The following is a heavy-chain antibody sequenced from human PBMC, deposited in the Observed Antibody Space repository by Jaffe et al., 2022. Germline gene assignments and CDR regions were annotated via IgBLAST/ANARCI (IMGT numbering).Heavy chain of an antibody. CDR3: ARGRRAVVVVAAYMDV. J-gene: IGHJ6*03. CDR2: INHSGST. D-gene: IGHD2-15*01. Sequence: QVQLQQWGAGLLKPSETLSLTCAVYGGSFSGYYWSWIRQPPGKGLEWIGEINHSGSTNYNPSLKSRVTISVDTSKNQFSLKLSSVTAADTAVYYCARGRRAVVVVAAYMDVWGKGTTVTVSS. V-gene: IGHV4-34*01. CDR1: GGSFSGYY.